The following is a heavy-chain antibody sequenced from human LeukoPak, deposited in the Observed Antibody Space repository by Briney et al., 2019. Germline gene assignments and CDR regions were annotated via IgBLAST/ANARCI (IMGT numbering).Heavy chain of an antibody. CDR1: GYTLTELS. Sequence: ASVKVSCKVSGYTLTELSMHWVRQAPGKGLEWMGGFDPEDGETIYAQKFQGRVTMTEDTSTDTAYTELSSLRSEDTAVYYCATYGYSGYDWIFDYWGQGTLVTVSS. J-gene: IGHJ4*02. CDR3: ATYGYSGYDWIFDY. D-gene: IGHD5-12*01. V-gene: IGHV1-24*01. CDR2: FDPEDGET.